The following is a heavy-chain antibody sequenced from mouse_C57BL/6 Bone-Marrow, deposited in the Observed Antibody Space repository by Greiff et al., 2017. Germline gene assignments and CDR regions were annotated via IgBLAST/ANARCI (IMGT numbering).Heavy chain of an antibody. CDR2: IDPSDSYT. V-gene: IGHV1-69*01. Sequence: QVQLQQPGAELVMPGASVKLSCKASGYTFTSYWMHWVKQRPGQGLEWIGEIDPSDSYTNYNQKFKGKSTLTVDKSSSTGYMQLSSLTSEDSAVYYCARDDGYYDYFDYWGQGTTLTGCS. CDR1: GYTFTSYW. D-gene: IGHD2-3*01. J-gene: IGHJ2*01. CDR3: ARDDGYYDYFDY.